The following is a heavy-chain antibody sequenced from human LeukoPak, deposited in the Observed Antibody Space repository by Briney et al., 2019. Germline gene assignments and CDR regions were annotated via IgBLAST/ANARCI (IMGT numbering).Heavy chain of an antibody. J-gene: IGHJ4*02. CDR1: GGSISSSSYY. D-gene: IGHD2-15*01. CDR3: ARVGKKVVASY. Sequence: SETLSLTCTVSGGSISSSSYYWGWIRQPPGKGLEWIGEINHSGSTNYNPSLKSRVTISVDTSKNQFSLKLSSVTAADTAVYYCARVGKKVVASYWGQGTLVTVSS. CDR2: INHSGST. V-gene: IGHV4-39*07.